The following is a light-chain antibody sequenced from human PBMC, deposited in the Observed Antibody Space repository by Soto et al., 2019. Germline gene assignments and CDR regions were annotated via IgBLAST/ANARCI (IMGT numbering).Light chain of an antibody. CDR2: EVS. Sequence: QSALTQPASVSGSPGQSIIISCTGTSSDDGSYNLVSWYQQHPGKAPKLMIYEVSKRPSGVSNRFSGSKSGNTASLTISGLHAEDEADYYCCSFAGTSTHVVFGGGTKLTVL. CDR1: SSDDGSYNL. J-gene: IGLJ2*01. CDR3: CSFAGTSTHVV. V-gene: IGLV2-23*02.